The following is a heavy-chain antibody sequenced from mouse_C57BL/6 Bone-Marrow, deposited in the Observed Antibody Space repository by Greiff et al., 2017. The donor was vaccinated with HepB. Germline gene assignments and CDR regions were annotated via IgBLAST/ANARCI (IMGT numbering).Heavy chain of an antibody. CDR1: GFSLTSYG. J-gene: IGHJ1*03. CDR3: ARRPLLRYLYWYFDV. CDR2: IWSGGST. V-gene: IGHV2-2*01. Sequence: QVQLKESGPGLVQPSQSLSITCTVSGFSLTSYGVHWVRQSPGKGLEWLGVIWSGGSTDYNAAFISRLSISKDNSKSQVFFKMNSLQADDTAIYYCARRPLLRYLYWYFDVWGTGTTVTVSS. D-gene: IGHD1-1*01.